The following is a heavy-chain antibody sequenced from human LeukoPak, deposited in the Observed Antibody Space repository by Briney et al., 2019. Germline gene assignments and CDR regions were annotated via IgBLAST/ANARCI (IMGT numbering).Heavy chain of an antibody. CDR2: INHSGST. J-gene: IGHJ3*02. Sequence: PSETLSLTCAVYGGSFSGYYWSWIRQPPGKGLEWIGEINHSGSTNYNPSLKSRVTISVDTSKNQFSLKLNSVTAADTAVYYCARDLAYRSSLRGTFDIWGQGTKVTVSS. D-gene: IGHD6-19*01. CDR1: GGSFSGYY. V-gene: IGHV4-34*01. CDR3: ARDLAYRSSLRGTFDI.